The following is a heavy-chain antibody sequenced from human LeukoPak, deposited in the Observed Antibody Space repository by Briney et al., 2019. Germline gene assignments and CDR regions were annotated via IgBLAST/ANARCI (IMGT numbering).Heavy chain of an antibody. D-gene: IGHD5-18*01. CDR3: ARLSADTAMVFGY. CDR1: GYSFTSYW. CDR2: IYPGDSDT. V-gene: IGHV5-51*01. Sequence: GESLKISCKGSGYSFTSYWIGWVRQMPGKGLEWMGIIYPGDSDTRYSPSFQGQVTISGDKSISTAYLQWSSMKAPDTAMFYCARLSADTAMVFGYWGQGTLVTVSS. J-gene: IGHJ4*02.